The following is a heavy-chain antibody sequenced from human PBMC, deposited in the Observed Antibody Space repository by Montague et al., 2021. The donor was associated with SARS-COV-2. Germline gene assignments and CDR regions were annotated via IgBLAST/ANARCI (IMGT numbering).Heavy chain of an antibody. CDR1: RDSSAGELRC. D-gene: IGHD3-22*01. J-gene: IGHJ5*02. CDR3: ARHATSSGYWSWIDP. CDR2: VHCSETT. Sequence: SETLSLTCAGDRDSSAGELRCWAEEHKPEGKEQERMDAVHCSETTSYNPSLKSRVTISVDTSKDQFSLKVTSVTAADTAVYYCARHATSSGYWSWIDPWGQGTLVTVSS. V-gene: IGHV4-39*01.